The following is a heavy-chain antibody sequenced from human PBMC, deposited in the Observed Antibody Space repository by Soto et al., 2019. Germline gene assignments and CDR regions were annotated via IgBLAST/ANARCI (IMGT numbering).Heavy chain of an antibody. CDR2: INPDAGAT. V-gene: IGHV1-46*01. CDR3: ARGDIVLVPASEGNWFDP. J-gene: IGHJ5*02. D-gene: IGHD2-2*01. CDR1: AYSFTTYH. Sequence: ASVKVSWKASAYSFTTYHIHWVRQATGQGLEWMGLINPDAGATNYAQRFQGRLRLTRDTSTSTVYMELRSLRFDDTAVYYCARGDIVLVPASEGNWFDPWGQGTLVTVSS.